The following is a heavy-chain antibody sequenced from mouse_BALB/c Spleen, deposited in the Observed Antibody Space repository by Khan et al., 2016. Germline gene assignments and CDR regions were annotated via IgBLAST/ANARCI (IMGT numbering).Heavy chain of an antibody. J-gene: IGHJ4*01. CDR1: GYTFTEYT. V-gene: IGHV1-18*01. D-gene: IGHD3-3*01. CDR2: INPKNGVT. CDR3: ARDAGRY. Sequence: VQLQQSGPELVKPGASVKISCKTSGYTFTEYTLHWVKQSHGKSLEWIGVINPKNGVTSYNQKFKGKATLTVDKSSSTAYMEFRSLTSEDSAVDYCARDAGRYWGQGTSVTGSS.